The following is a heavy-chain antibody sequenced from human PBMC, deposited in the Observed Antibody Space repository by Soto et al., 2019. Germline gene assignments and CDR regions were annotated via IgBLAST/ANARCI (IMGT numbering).Heavy chain of an antibody. CDR3: ARRGSGSYSGY. D-gene: IGHD1-26*01. J-gene: IGHJ4*02. Sequence: EVQLLESGGGLVQPGGSLRLSCAASGFTFSSYAMRWVRQAPGKGLEWVSAISGSGGSTYYEDSVKGRFTIPRDTSKNTLDLQMTSLRGEDTAVYYCARRGSGSYSGYWGQGTLVSVSS. CDR1: GFTFSSYA. V-gene: IGHV3-23*01. CDR2: ISGSGGST.